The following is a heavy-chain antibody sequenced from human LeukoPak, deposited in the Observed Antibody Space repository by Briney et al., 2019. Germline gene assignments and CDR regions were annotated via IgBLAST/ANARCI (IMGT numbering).Heavy chain of an antibody. V-gene: IGHV3-23*01. J-gene: IGHJ5*02. Sequence: GGSLRLSCAASGFTFSSYAMSWVRQAPGKGLEWVSAISGSGGSTYYADSVKGRFTIPRDNSKNTLYLQMNSLRAEDTAVYYCAKTGIEYYDILTGYYQYNWFDPWGQGTLVTVSS. CDR3: AKTGIEYYDILTGYYQYNWFDP. D-gene: IGHD3-9*01. CDR1: GFTFSSYA. CDR2: ISGSGGST.